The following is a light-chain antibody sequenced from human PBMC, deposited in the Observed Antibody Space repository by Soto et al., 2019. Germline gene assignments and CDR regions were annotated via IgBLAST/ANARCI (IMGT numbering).Light chain of an antibody. J-gene: IGLJ2*01. V-gene: IGLV2-14*01. Sequence: QSALTQPASVSGSPGQSITLSCTGTSSDVGAYNSVSWYQQHPGKAPKLMIYEVSNRPSGVSDRFSGSKSGNTASLTVSGLQAEDEADYFCSSYTSSSTVVFGGGTKLTVL. CDR3: SSYTSSSTVV. CDR1: SSDVGAYNS. CDR2: EVS.